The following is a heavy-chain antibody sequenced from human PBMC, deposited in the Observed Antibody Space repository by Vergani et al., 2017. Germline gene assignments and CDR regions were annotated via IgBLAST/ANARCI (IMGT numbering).Heavy chain of an antibody. Sequence: QVQLVESGGGVVQPGRSLRLSCAASGFTFSSYGMHWVRQAPGKGLEWVAVISYDGSNKYYADSVKGRFTISRDNSKNTLYLQMNSLRAEDTAVYYCAKARMVRGKGYYWFDPWGQGTLVTVSS. V-gene: IGHV3-30*18. CDR2: ISYDGSNK. CDR3: AKARMVRGKGYYWFDP. J-gene: IGHJ5*02. CDR1: GFTFSSYG. D-gene: IGHD3-10*01.